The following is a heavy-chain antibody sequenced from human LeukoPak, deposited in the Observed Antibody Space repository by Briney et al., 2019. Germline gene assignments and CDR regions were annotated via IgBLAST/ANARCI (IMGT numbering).Heavy chain of an antibody. CDR2: ISWNSRTI. CDR1: GFIVDDYA. J-gene: IGHJ6*02. CDR3: AKDKSSTTKYYGMDV. Sequence: GRSLRLSCAGSGFIVDDYAMHWVRQAPGKGLEWVSSISWNSRTIAYADSVKGRFTIARDNGKNSLYLQMNSLRSEDTALYYCAKDKSSTTKYYGMDVWGQGTTVTVSS. D-gene: IGHD2/OR15-2a*01. V-gene: IGHV3-9*01.